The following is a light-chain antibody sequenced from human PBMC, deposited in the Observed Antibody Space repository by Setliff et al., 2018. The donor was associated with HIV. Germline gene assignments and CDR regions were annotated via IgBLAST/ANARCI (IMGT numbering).Light chain of an antibody. CDR3: SSYTSSGYV. J-gene: IGLJ1*01. CDR1: SSDVGSYNS. CDR2: EVS. Sequence: QSALAQPASVSGSPGQSITISCTGTSSDVGSYNSVSWFQQHPGKAPKLVIYEVSDRPSGVSNRFSGSNSGNTASLTISGLQAEDEADYYCSSYTSSGYVFGTGTKVTVL. V-gene: IGLV2-14*01.